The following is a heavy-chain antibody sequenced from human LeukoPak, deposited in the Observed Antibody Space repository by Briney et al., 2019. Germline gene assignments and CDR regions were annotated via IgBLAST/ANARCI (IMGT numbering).Heavy chain of an antibody. J-gene: IGHJ6*03. V-gene: IGHV3-48*03. CDR2: ISSSGSTI. Sequence: PGGSLRLSCAASGFTFSSYEMNWVRQAPGKGLEWVSYISSSGSTIYYADSVKGRFTISRDNAKNSLYLQMNSLRAEDTAVYYCAKSGHCSSTSCRHIYYYYYYMDVWGKGTTVTMSS. D-gene: IGHD2-2*01. CDR1: GFTFSSYE. CDR3: AKSGHCSSTSCRHIYYYYYYMDV.